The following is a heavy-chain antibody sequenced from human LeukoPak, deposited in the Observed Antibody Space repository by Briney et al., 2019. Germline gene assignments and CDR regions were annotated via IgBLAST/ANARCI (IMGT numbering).Heavy chain of an antibody. V-gene: IGHV1-8*01. CDR3: ARGGRYCDFWGFDP. Sequence: ASVKVSCKASGYTFTSYDINWVRLATGQGLEWMGWMNPNSGNTGYAQKFQGRVTMTRNTSISTAYMELSSLRSEDTAVYYCARGGRYCDFWGFDPWGQGTLVTVSS. D-gene: IGHD3-3*01. CDR2: MNPNSGNT. J-gene: IGHJ5*02. CDR1: GYTFTSYD.